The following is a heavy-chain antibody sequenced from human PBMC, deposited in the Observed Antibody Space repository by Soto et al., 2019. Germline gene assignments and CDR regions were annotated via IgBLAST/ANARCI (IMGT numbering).Heavy chain of an antibody. J-gene: IGHJ6*02. V-gene: IGHV3-23*01. CDR2: IGSSAGST. Sequence: GGSLRLSCAASGFTFGSYAMTWVRQAPGKGLEWVSSIGSSAGSTFYADSVKGRFTMSRDNSKSTLYLQMNSLSAEDTALYYCAKPISRNTWRDGLDVWGQGTTVTVSS. CDR3: AKPISRNTWRDGLDV. D-gene: IGHD3-3*02. CDR1: GFTFGSYA.